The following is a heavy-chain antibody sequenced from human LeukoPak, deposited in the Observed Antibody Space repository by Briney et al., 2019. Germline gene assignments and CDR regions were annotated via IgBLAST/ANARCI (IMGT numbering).Heavy chain of an antibody. J-gene: IGHJ3*02. Sequence: PGGSLRLSCAASGFXFNSYWIHWVRQAPGKGLVWVSCINSDGSGTSDADFVKGRFTISRDNSKNTLYLQMNSLRAEDTAMYYCARDRLTNDAFDIWGQGTMVTVSS. V-gene: IGHV3-74*01. CDR2: INSDGSGT. CDR3: ARDRLTNDAFDI. CDR1: GFXFNSYW. D-gene: IGHD2-8*01.